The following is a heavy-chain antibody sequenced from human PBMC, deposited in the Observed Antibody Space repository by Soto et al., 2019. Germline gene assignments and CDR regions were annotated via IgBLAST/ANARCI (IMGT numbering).Heavy chain of an antibody. CDR3: ARDEYYYDSSGYPTGY. D-gene: IGHD3-22*01. CDR1: GYTFTSYY. Sequence: QVQLVQSGAEVKKPGASMKVSCKASGYTFTSYYMHWVRQAPGQGLEWMGIINPSGGSTSYAQKFQGRVTMTRDTSTSTVYMELSSLRSEDTAVYYCARDEYYYDSSGYPTGYWGQGTLVTVSS. V-gene: IGHV1-46*01. CDR2: INPSGGST. J-gene: IGHJ4*02.